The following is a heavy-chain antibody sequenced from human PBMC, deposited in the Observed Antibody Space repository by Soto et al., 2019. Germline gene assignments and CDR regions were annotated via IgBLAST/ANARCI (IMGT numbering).Heavy chain of an antibody. J-gene: IGHJ4*02. Sequence: VGSLRISCAASGFTFSDYYMSWIRQAPGKGLEWISYISVSGSTIYYADSVKGRFTISRDNAKNSLYLQMNSLRAEDTAVYYCTRDRIVGARGPGDYWGQGTLVTVSS. D-gene: IGHD1-26*01. CDR2: ISVSGSTI. CDR1: GFTFSDYY. V-gene: IGHV3-11*01. CDR3: TRDRIVGARGPGDY.